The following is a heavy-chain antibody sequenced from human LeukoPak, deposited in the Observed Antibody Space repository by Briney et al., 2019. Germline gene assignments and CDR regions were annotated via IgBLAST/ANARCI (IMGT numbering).Heavy chain of an antibody. J-gene: IGHJ4*02. CDR2: IHSGGNT. V-gene: IGHV3-66*02. CDR1: GFTVTSNY. Sequence: GSLRLSCAASGFTVTSNYMCWVRQAPGKGLEWVSVIHSGGNTYYADSVKGRFTISRDNSKNTLYLQMNSLRAEDTAVYYCARVYRDGYNDYWGQGTLVTVSS. CDR3: ARVYRDGYNDY. D-gene: IGHD5-24*01.